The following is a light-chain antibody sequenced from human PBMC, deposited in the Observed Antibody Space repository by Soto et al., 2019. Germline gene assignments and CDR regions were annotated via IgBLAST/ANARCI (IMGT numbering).Light chain of an antibody. J-gene: IGLJ1*01. V-gene: IGLV3-21*02. CDR1: NIGSKS. CDR2: HNS. Sequence: SYEPTQPPSVSVAPGQTARITCGGNNIGSKSVHWYQQKPGQAPVLVVYHNSDRPSGIPERFSGSNSGNTATLTIRRVEAGDEADYSCQLWDSSSDHYVFGTGTKVTVL. CDR3: QLWDSSSDHYV.